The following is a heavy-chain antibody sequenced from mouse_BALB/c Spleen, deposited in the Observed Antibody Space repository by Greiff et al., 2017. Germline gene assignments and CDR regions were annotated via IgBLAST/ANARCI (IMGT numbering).Heavy chain of an antibody. Sequence: EVKLVESGGGLVKPGGSLKLSCAASGFTFSSYAMSWVRQSPEKRLEWVAEISSGGSYTYYPDTVTGRFTISRDNAKNTLYLEMSSLRSEDTAMYYCAREDGNWGFAYGGQGTLVTVSA. J-gene: IGHJ3*01. V-gene: IGHV5-9-4*01. CDR2: ISSGGSYT. D-gene: IGHD2-1*01. CDR3: AREDGNWGFAY. CDR1: GFTFSSYA.